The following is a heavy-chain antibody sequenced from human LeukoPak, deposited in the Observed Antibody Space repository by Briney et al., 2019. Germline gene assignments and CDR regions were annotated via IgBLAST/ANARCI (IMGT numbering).Heavy chain of an antibody. CDR1: GFTFSSYG. CDR3: KSQDY. V-gene: IGHV3-33*03. CDR2: IWNDGNKK. Sequence: GGSLRLSCTASGFTFSSYGMHWVRQAPGKGLEWVAFIWNDGNKKFCADSVKGRFTISRDNAKNSLYLQMNSLRAEDTAVYFCKSQDYWGQGTLVTVSS. J-gene: IGHJ4*02.